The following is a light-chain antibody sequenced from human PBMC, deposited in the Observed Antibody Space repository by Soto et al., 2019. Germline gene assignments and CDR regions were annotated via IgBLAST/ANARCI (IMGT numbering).Light chain of an antibody. V-gene: IGKV3-20*01. J-gene: IGKJ3*01. CDR2: GAS. Sequence: EIVLTQSPGTLSLSAGERATLSCRASQTISSNYLAWYQQKPGQAPRLLIFGASYRATGIPDRFSGSGSGTEFTLTISRMEPEDFAVYYCQQYRSSPPEFTFGPGTKVDIK. CDR3: QQYRSSPPEFT. CDR1: QTISSNY.